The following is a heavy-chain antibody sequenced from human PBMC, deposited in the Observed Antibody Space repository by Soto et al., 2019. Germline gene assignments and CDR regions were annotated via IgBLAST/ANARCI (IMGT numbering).Heavy chain of an antibody. CDR1: GGSLSSVSYY. J-gene: IGHJ4*02. CDR3: ARSPTVFGVVYTYYFDY. V-gene: IGHV4-39*01. Sequence: QLQLQESGPGLVKPSETLSLTCTVSGGSLSSVSYYWGWVRQSPGKGLEWIGTIYYTEPTYYNPSLSRRLTISIDTSRSQCSLRLRSVTASDTAVYYCARSPTVFGVVYTYYFDYWGQGSLVTVSS. D-gene: IGHD3-3*01. CDR2: IYYTEPT.